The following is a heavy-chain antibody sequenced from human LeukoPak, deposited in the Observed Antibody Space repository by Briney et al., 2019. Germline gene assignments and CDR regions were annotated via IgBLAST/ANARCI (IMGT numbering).Heavy chain of an antibody. CDR2: IYSSGST. Sequence: SETLSLTCTVSGGSISTYYRTWIRQPAGRGLEWLGRIYSSGSTNYNPSLKSRVTMSVDTSKNQFSLKLSSVTAADTAVYYCARESSGWYHDYWGQGTLVTVSS. CDR1: GGSISTYY. CDR3: ARESSGWYHDY. V-gene: IGHV4-4*07. D-gene: IGHD6-19*01. J-gene: IGHJ4*02.